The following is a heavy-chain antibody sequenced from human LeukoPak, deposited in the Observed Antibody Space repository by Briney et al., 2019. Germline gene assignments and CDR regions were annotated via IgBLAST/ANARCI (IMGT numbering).Heavy chain of an antibody. CDR1: GYIFTGHY. D-gene: IGHD3-9*01. Sequence: ASVKVSCKASGYIFTGHYMHWVRQAPGQGLEWMGWINPNSGGTNYAQKFQGRVTMTRNTSISTAYMELSRLRSDDTAVYYCVRLTEYYDILTGYDAVDYWGQGTLVTVSS. V-gene: IGHV1-2*02. CDR3: VRLTEYYDILTGYDAVDY. CDR2: INPNSGGT. J-gene: IGHJ4*02.